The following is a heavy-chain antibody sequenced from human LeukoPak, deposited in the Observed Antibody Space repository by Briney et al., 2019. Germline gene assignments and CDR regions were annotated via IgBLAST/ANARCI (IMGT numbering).Heavy chain of an antibody. V-gene: IGHV3-23*01. CDR1: GFIFSNHA. Sequence: GGSLRLSCAASGFIFSNHAMTWVRQAPGKGLEYVSTINAVDADTYYADSVKGRFTISRDNSKNILFLQMNSLRAEDSASYFCAKERRRVDTSMIRSYFFDSWGQGTPVTVSS. D-gene: IGHD3-16*01. CDR2: INAVDADT. CDR3: AKERRRVDTSMIRSYFFDS. J-gene: IGHJ4*02.